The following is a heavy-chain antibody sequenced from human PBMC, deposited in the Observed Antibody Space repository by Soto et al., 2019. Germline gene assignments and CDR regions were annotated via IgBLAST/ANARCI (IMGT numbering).Heavy chain of an antibody. CDR3: ASISSSDYVSFDY. CDR2: IYHSGNT. V-gene: IGHV4-59*01. Sequence: SETLSLTCTVSGGSISSYYWSWIRQAPGKGLEWIGYIYHSGNTNYNPSLKSRVTISVDTSKNQFSLKLSSVTVADTAVYYCASISSSDYVSFDYWGQGTLVTVSS. D-gene: IGHD6-6*01. J-gene: IGHJ4*02. CDR1: GGSISSYY.